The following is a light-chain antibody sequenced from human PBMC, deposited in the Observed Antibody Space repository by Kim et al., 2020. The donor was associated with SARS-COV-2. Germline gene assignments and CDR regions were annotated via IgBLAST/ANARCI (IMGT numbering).Light chain of an antibody. CDR2: YES. J-gene: IGLJ3*02. CDR1: NIGSKS. V-gene: IGLV3-21*04. CDR3: QVWDSSSDHRV. Sequence: APGKTARITCGGKNIGSKSVHWYQQKPGQAPVLVIYYESDRPSGIPERFSGSNSGNTATLTISRVEAGDEADYYCQVWDSSSDHRVFGGGTKLTVL.